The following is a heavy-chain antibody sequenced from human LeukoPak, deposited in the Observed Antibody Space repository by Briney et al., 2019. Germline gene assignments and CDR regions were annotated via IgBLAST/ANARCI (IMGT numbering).Heavy chain of an antibody. Sequence: GGSLRLSCAASGFTFSTYWMSWVRQAPGKGLEWVANIKQDGSEKYYVDSVKGRFTISRDNAKNSLDLQMNSLRAEDTAIYYCARYCSSTSCYNEVLDYWGQGPLVTVSS. CDR1: GFTFSTYW. CDR2: IKQDGSEK. CDR3: ARYCSSTSCYNEVLDY. D-gene: IGHD2-2*02. J-gene: IGHJ4*02. V-gene: IGHV3-7*01.